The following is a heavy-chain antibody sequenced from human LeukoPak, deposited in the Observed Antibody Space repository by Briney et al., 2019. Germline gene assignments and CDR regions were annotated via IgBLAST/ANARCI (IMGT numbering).Heavy chain of an antibody. CDR3: AKNGQSGFSFDP. Sequence: SETLSLTCAVYGGSFNGHYWSWIRQPPGKGLEWIGEGNESGGTKFNPSLKSRATISADTSKNQFSLKLSSVTAADTAVYYCAKNGQSGFSFDPWGQGTLVTVSS. D-gene: IGHD2-8*01. J-gene: IGHJ5*02. CDR1: GGSFNGHY. CDR2: GNESGGT. V-gene: IGHV4-34*01.